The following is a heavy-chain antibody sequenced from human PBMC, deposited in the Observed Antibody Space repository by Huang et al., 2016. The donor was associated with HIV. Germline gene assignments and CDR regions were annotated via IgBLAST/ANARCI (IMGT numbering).Heavy chain of an antibody. V-gene: IGHV3-21*02. D-gene: IGHD6-19*01. CDR3: AYQQWLVGGLNH. J-gene: IGHJ5*02. Sequence: EVELVESGGGLVKPGGSLRLSCAASGFAFSSYGMNWVRQAPGKGVEWVAFIGRVSSYIYDADSVKGRVTISRDNAKSSIYLQLDSLRAEDTAVYYCAYQQWLVGGLNHWGQGTLVVVSS. CDR2: IGRVSSYI. CDR1: GFAFSSYG.